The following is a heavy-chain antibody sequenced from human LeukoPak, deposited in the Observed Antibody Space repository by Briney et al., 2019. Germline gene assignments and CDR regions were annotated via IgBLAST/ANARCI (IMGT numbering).Heavy chain of an antibody. Sequence: PGGSLRLSCAVSGFTFDDYAMHWVRQVPGKGLEWVAGISWNSDTRGYVDSVKGRFTISRDNAKNSLFLEMTSLRADDTAVYYCARAQGVYSSGWYTGGYYMDVWGKGTTVTVSS. V-gene: IGHV3-9*01. CDR3: ARAQGVYSSGWYTGGYYMDV. J-gene: IGHJ6*03. CDR2: ISWNSDTR. D-gene: IGHD6-19*01. CDR1: GFTFDDYA.